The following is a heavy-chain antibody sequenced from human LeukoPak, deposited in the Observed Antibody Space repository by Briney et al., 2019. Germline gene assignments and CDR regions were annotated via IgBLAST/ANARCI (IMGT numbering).Heavy chain of an antibody. Sequence: GGSLRLSCAASGFTFSSYWMSWVRQAPGKGLEWVANIKQDGSEKYYVDSVKGRFTISRDNAKNSLYLQMNSLRAEDTAVYYCAKAGVSSGWTHYYMDVWGKGTTVTVSS. D-gene: IGHD6-19*01. CDR1: GFTFSSYW. CDR3: AKAGVSSGWTHYYMDV. V-gene: IGHV3-7*03. J-gene: IGHJ6*03. CDR2: IKQDGSEK.